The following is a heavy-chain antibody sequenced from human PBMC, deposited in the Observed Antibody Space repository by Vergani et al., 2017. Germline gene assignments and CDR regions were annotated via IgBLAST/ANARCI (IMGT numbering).Heavy chain of an antibody. V-gene: IGHV3-23*01. D-gene: IGHD6-19*01. CDR2: LSASDRRT. CDR1: GFTFIMHA. Sequence: EVQLLESGGDLVQPGGSLRLSCAASGFTFIMHAMSWVRQAPGKGLEWVSTLSASDRRTHYADSVKGRFTISRDNSKNTLFLHMNSLRPEDTAVYYCAKVSRSEVAGTFGAFDISSEGRVVCVSS. J-gene: IGHJ3*02. CDR3: AKVSRSEVAGTFGAFDI.